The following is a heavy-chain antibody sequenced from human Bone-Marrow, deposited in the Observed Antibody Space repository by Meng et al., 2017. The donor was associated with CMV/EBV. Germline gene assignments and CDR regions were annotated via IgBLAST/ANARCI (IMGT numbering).Heavy chain of an antibody. CDR2: IRSKANSYAT. J-gene: IGHJ6*02. D-gene: IGHD2-2*01. CDR3: KVVVVVPAADTPYGMDV. V-gene: IGHV3-73*01. Sequence: GGSLRLSCAASGFNFSGSAMHWVRQASGKGLEWVGRIRSKANSYATAYAASVKGRFTISRDDSKNTAYLQMNSLKTEDTAVYYCKVVVVVPAADTPYGMDVWGQGTTVTVSS. CDR1: GFNFSGSA.